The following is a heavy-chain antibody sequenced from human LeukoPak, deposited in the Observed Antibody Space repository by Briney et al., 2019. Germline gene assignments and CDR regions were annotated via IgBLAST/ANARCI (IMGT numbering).Heavy chain of an antibody. J-gene: IGHJ3*02. CDR3: AKDYVMVGAPRYGVDAFDI. Sequence: TGGSLRLSCAASGFTFSSYSMNWVRQAPGKGLEWVSAISGSGGSTYYADSVKGRFTISRDNSKNTLYLQMNSLRAEDTAVYYCAKDYVMVGAPRYGVDAFDIWGQGTMVTVSS. V-gene: IGHV3-23*01. D-gene: IGHD1-26*01. CDR2: ISGSGGST. CDR1: GFTFSSYS.